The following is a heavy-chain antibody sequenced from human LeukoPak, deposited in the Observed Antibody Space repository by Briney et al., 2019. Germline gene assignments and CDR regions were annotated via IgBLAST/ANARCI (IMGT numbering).Heavy chain of an antibody. CDR2: IIPIFGTA. D-gene: IGHD2-15*01. Sequence: ASVKVSCKASGGTFSSYTISWVRQAPGQGLEWLGGIIPIFGTANYAQKFQGRVTITADESTSTAYMELSSLRSEDTAVYYCASPPDPFVGRDYWGQGTLVTVSS. CDR3: ASPPDPFVGRDY. V-gene: IGHV1-69*13. CDR1: GGTFSSYT. J-gene: IGHJ4*02.